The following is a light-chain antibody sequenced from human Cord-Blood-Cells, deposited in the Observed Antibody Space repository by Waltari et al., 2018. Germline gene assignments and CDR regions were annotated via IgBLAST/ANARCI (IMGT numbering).Light chain of an antibody. J-gene: IGKJ1*01. V-gene: IGKV1-5*01. CDR2: DAS. CDR1: QSISSW. Sequence: DIQMTLSPSTLSASVGDRVTITCRPSQSISSWLAWYQQKPGKAPKLLIYDASSLESGVPSRFSGSGSGTEFTLTISSLQPDDFATYYCQQYNSYWTFGQGTKVEIK. CDR3: QQYNSYWT.